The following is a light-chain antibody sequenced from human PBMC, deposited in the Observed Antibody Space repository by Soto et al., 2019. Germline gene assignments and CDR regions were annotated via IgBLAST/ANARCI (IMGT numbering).Light chain of an antibody. CDR1: QSISSN. Sequence: EIVMTQSPATLSVSPGERRTLSCRASQSISSNLAWYQRKPGQARTLLMFRTSSRATDFPGRFSGTGSGTEFNLTISSLQSEDFGVYYCQQYNNWPRATFGGGTKVEIK. CDR2: RTS. CDR3: QQYNNWPRAT. J-gene: IGKJ4*01. V-gene: IGKV3-15*01.